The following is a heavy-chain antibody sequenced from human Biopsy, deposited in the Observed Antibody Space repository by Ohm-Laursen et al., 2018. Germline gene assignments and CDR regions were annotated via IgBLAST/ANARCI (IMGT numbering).Heavy chain of an antibody. D-gene: IGHD3-3*01. CDR1: GYTFTNYG. V-gene: IGHV1-18*01. Sequence: GASVKVSCKASGYTFTNYGISWVRQAPGQGLEWMGWISPYNGDTDYAQKLQGRVTMTTDTSTSTAYMELRSLRSDDTAVYYCARDRWPHVTLLGLVVFDFWGQGTLVIVSS. CDR2: ISPYNGDT. J-gene: IGHJ4*02. CDR3: ARDRWPHVTLLGLVVFDF.